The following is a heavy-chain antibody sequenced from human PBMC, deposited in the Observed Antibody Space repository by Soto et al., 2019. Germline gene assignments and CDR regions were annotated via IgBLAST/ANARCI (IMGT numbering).Heavy chain of an antibody. D-gene: IGHD6-13*01. CDR2: IYYSGST. CDR3: ACVGRSIEAAGTHFDY. V-gene: IGHV4-31*03. Sequence: QVQLHESGPGLLKPSQTLSLTCTVSGGSISSGGYYWSCIRQHPGKGLEWIGYIYYSGSTYYNPSLKSRVTILVDTSKSQFSLKLSSVNASDTAVYYGACVGRSIEAAGTHFDYWGQGTLVTVSS. J-gene: IGHJ4*02. CDR1: GGSISSGGYY.